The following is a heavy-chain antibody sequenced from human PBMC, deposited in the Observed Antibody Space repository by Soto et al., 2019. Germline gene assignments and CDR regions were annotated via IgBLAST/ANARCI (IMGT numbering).Heavy chain of an antibody. D-gene: IGHD6-6*01. CDR2: IYYSGST. Sequence: QVQLQESGPGLVKPSQTLSLTCTVSGGSISSGGYYWSWIRQHPGKGLEWIGYIYYSGSTYYNPSLKSRVTISVDTSKNLFSRELGSGTAADTAVYYWAGGGGYSSSSRYFDYWGQGTLVTVSS. CDR1: GGSISSGGYY. J-gene: IGHJ4*02. V-gene: IGHV4-31*03. CDR3: AGGGGYSSSSRYFDY.